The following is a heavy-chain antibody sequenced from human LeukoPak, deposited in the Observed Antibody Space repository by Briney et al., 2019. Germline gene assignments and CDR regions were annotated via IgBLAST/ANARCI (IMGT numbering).Heavy chain of an antibody. V-gene: IGHV3-7*05. J-gene: IGHJ4*02. CDR3: ARWNSGWEFDY. D-gene: IGHD6-19*01. Sequence: PGGPLEPSCEASALGLSDFWMTWVRQAPGKGLHWVAHIKRDGSEEYYVDSVKGRFTISRDNAKTSLYLQMNSLRAEDTAVYYCARWNSGWEFDYWGQGTLVSVSS. CDR2: IKRDGSEE. CDR1: ALGLSDFW.